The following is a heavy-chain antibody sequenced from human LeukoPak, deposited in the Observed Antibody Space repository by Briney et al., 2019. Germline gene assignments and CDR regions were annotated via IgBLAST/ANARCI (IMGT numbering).Heavy chain of an antibody. D-gene: IGHD6-13*01. CDR3: AGDKTTGCWYEFDY. J-gene: IGHJ4*02. CDR2: IRYDGSNK. Sequence: GGSLRLSCAASGFTFSSYGMHWVRQAPGKGLEWVAFIRYDGSNKYYANSVKGRFTISRDNSKNTLYLQMNSLRAEDTAVYYCAGDKTTGCWYEFDYWGQGTLVTVSS. V-gene: IGHV3-30*02. CDR1: GFTFSSYG.